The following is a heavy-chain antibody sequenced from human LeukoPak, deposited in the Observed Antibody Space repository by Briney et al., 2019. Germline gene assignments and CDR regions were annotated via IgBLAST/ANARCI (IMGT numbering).Heavy chain of an antibody. CDR2: ISSGSTYI. Sequence: GSLRLSCAASGLTFSSYSMNWVRQAPGKGLEWVSSISSGSTYIYYADSVQGRFTISRDNAKKSLYLQMNSLRAEDTAVYYCARDGGRDWFDPWGQGTLVTVSS. V-gene: IGHV3-21*01. CDR1: GLTFSSYS. J-gene: IGHJ5*02. D-gene: IGHD2-15*01. CDR3: ARDGGRDWFDP.